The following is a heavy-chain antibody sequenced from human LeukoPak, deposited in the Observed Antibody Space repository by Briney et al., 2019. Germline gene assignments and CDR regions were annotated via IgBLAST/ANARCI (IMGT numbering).Heavy chain of an antibody. V-gene: IGHV4-39*07. CDR1: SGSITNSNYY. Sequence: PSETLSLTCTVSSGSITNSNYYWAWIRQPPGKGLEWLGSIYYSGSTYYNPSLKSRVTISVDTSKNQFSLKLSSVTVADTAVYYCASTFYGSDPFDYWGQGTLVTVSP. D-gene: IGHD4-17*01. J-gene: IGHJ4*02. CDR2: IYYSGST. CDR3: ASTFYGSDPFDY.